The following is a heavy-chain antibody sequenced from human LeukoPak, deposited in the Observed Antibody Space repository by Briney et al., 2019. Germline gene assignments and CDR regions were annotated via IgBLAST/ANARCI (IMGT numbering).Heavy chain of an antibody. V-gene: IGHV4-30-4*01. CDR3: ARVPAAMSAFDY. CDR1: GGSISSGDYY. Sequence: SETLSLTCTVSGGSISSGDYYWSWIRQPPGKGLEWIGYIYCSGGTYYNPSLKSRVTISIDTSKNQFSLRLSSVTAADTAVYYCARVPAAMSAFDYWGQGTLVTVSS. D-gene: IGHD2-2*01. CDR2: IYCSGGT. J-gene: IGHJ4*02.